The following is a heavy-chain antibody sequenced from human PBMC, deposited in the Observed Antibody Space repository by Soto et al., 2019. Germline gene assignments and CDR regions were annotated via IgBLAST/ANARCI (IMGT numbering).Heavy chain of an antibody. D-gene: IGHD2-15*01. CDR3: AHRHDLGGFDI. CDR2: INWNDDE. J-gene: IGHJ3*02. CDR1: GFSLNTRAVG. Sequence: QITLKESGPTLVKPTQTLTLTCTFSGFSLNTRAVGVGWIRQPPGKALEWLALINWNDDERYSPSLKDRLTITKDTARNHVVLTMTTVDPVDTATYYCAHRHDLGGFDIWGQGTTVTVSS. V-gene: IGHV2-5*01.